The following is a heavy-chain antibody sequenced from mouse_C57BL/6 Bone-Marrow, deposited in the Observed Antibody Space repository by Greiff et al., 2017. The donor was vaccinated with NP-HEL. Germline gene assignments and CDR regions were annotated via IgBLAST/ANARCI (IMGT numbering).Heavy chain of an antibody. CDR1: GYAFSSSW. D-gene: IGHD1-1*01. CDR2: IYPGDGDT. V-gene: IGHV1-82*01. Sequence: VQLQESGPELVKPGASVKISCKASGYAFSSSWMNWVKQRPGKGLEWIGRIYPGDGDTNYNGKFKGKATLTADKSSSTAYMQLSSLTSEDSAVYFCARWITTVVDDWYFDVWGTGTTVTVSS. J-gene: IGHJ1*03. CDR3: ARWITTVVDDWYFDV.